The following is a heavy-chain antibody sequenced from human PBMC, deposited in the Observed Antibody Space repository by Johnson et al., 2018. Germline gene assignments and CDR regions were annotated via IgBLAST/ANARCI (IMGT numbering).Heavy chain of an antibody. CDR3: SSQRTDQPLDY. J-gene: IGHJ4*02. Sequence: VQLQESGGGLVQPGGSLRLSCAASGFTFSSHWMHWVRQAPGKGLVWVSRINPDGGSTIYADSVMGRFTSSRDNAKNTLYLQMNSLRVEDTAMYYCSSQRTDQPLDYWGQGTLVTVSS. CDR1: GFTFSSHW. V-gene: IGHV3-74*01. CDR2: INPDGGST.